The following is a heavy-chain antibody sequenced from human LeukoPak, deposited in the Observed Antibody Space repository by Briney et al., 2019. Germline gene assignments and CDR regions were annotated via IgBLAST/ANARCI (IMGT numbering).Heavy chain of an antibody. CDR1: GGSISSYY. J-gene: IGHJ4*02. V-gene: IGHV4-59*05. CDR3: ARGVVAGPFDY. CDR2: IYYSGST. D-gene: IGHD2-15*01. Sequence: SETLSLTCTVSGGSISSYYWSWIRQPAGKGLEWIGRIYYSGSTHYNPSLKSRVTISVDTSKNQFSLKLTSVTAADTSMYYCARGVVAGPFDYWGQGTLVTVSS.